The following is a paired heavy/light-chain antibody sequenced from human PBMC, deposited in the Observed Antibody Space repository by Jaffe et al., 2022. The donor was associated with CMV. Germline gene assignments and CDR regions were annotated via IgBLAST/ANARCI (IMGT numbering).Light chain of an antibody. J-gene: IGKJ2*01. Sequence: EVVLTQSPGTLSLSPGERATLSCRASQSVGSTYLAWYQQKPGQAPRLLIYGASSRATGIPDRFSGSGSETDFTLTISRLEPEDFAVYYCQQYGSSPGYTFGQGTKLEIK. CDR1: QSVGSTY. CDR3: QQYGSSPGYT. V-gene: IGKV3-20*01. CDR2: GAS.
Heavy chain of an antibody. CDR2: ILYSGST. CDR1: GGSISSYY. D-gene: IGHD3-10*01. J-gene: IGHJ6*02. V-gene: IGHV4-59*01. Sequence: QVQLQESGPGLVKPSETLSLICSVSGGSISSYYWSWIRQPPGKGLEWIGNILYSGSTNYNPSLKSRVTISVDTSKNQFSLKLNSVTAADTAVYYCAREGGATMVRGVNLRYYYGMDVWGQGTTVTVSS. CDR3: AREGGATMVRGVNLRYYYGMDV.